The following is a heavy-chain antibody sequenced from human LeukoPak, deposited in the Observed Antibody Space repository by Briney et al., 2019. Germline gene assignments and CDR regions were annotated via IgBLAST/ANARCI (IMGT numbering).Heavy chain of an antibody. V-gene: IGHV4-34*01. Sequence: PSETLSLTCAVYGGSFSGYYWSWIRQPPGKGLEWIGEINHSGSTNYNPSLKSRVTISVDTSKNQFSLKLSSVTAADTAVCYCARVKEHGWFDPWGQGTLVTVSS. CDR3: ARVKEHGWFDP. D-gene: IGHD1/OR15-1a*01. J-gene: IGHJ5*02. CDR1: GGSFSGYY. CDR2: INHSGST.